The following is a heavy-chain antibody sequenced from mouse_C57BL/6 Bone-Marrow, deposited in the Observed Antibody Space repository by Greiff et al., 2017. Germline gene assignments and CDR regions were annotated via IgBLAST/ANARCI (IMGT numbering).Heavy chain of an antibody. Sequence: EVQRVESGGGLVQPGGSLSLSCAASGFTFTDYYMSWVRQPPGKALEWLGFIRNKANGYTTEYSASVKGRFTISRDNSQSILYLQMKALRAADSATYFCARYYHYYGSSYFDYWGQGTTLTVSS. CDR1: GFTFTDYY. D-gene: IGHD1-1*01. CDR3: ARYYHYYGSSYFDY. J-gene: IGHJ2*01. CDR2: IRNKANGYTT. V-gene: IGHV7-3*01.